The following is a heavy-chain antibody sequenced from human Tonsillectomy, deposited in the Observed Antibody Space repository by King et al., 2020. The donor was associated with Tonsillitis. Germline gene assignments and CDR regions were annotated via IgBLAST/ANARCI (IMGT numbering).Heavy chain of an antibody. Sequence: VQLVQSGVEVKKPGESLKISCKGSGYSFTSHWIAWVRQAPGKGLEWMGIIYPGDSDTRYSPSFHGQVTISADKSISAAYLQWSSLKASDTAMYYCARSSRYYDFWSGPPYYFDFWGQGTLVTVSS. CDR1: GYSFTSHW. D-gene: IGHD3-3*01. CDR2: IYPGDSDT. J-gene: IGHJ4*02. CDR3: ARSSRYYDFWSGPPYYFDF. V-gene: IGHV5-51*03.